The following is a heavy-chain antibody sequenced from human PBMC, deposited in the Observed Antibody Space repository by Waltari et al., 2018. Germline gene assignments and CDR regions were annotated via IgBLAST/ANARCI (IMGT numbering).Heavy chain of an antibody. CDR3: ARRVGVRGVIP. CDR2: INHSGST. CDR1: GGSFSGYY. J-gene: IGHJ5*02. D-gene: IGHD3-10*01. Sequence: QVQLQQWGAGLLKPSETLSLTCAVYGGSFSGYYWSWIRQPPGKGLGWIGEINHSGSTNYHPSLKSRVTISVDTSKNQFSLKLGSVTAADTAVYYCARRVGVRGVIPWGQGTLVTVSS. V-gene: IGHV4-34*01.